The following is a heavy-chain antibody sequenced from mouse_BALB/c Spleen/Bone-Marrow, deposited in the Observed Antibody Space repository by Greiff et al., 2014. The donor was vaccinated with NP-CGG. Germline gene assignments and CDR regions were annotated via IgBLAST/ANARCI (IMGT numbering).Heavy chain of an antibody. J-gene: IGHJ1*01. V-gene: IGHV1S81*02. D-gene: IGHD1-1*01. CDR3: ARYYNYYFDV. CDR1: GYTFTNYW. CDR2: INPSNGRA. Sequence: VQLQQSGAEVVKPGASVRLSCKTSGYTFTNYWMHWVKQRPGQGLEWIGDINPSNGRATYSEKFKSKATLTVDTSSSTAYMQLSSLTSEDSAVYYCARYYNYYFDVWGAGTTVTVS.